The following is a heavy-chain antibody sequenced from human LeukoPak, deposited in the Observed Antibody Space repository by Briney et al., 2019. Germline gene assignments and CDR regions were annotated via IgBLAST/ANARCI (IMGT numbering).Heavy chain of an antibody. V-gene: IGHV4-34*01. CDR1: GGSFSGYY. CDR2: INHSGST. Sequence: KPSETLSLTCAVYGGSFSGYYWSWIRQPPGKGLEWIGEINHSGSTNYNPSLKSRVTISVDTSKNQFSLKLSSVTAADTAVYYCARVRVGAIFDYWGQGTLVTVSS. D-gene: IGHD1-26*01. CDR3: ARVRVGAIFDY. J-gene: IGHJ4*02.